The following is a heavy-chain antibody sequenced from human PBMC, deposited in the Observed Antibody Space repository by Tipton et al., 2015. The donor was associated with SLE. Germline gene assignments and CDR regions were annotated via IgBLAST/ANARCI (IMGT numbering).Heavy chain of an antibody. Sequence: SLRLSCTASGFTFIDHYMSWVRQAPGKGLEWVSVIYSGGSRYYADSVKGRFTISRDNAKNSLYLQMNSLRAEDTAVYYCARSLDSSGTFDYWGQGTLVTVSS. CDR3: ARSLDSSGTFDY. CDR1: GFTFIDHY. J-gene: IGHJ4*02. D-gene: IGHD3-22*01. CDR2: IYSGGSR. V-gene: IGHV3-66*01.